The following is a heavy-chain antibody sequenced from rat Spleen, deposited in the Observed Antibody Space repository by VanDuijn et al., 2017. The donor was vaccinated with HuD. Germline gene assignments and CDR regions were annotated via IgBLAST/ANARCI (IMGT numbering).Heavy chain of an antibody. CDR1: GFSLTSYN. Sequence: QVQLKESGPGLVQPSQTLSLTCTVSGFSLTSYNVHWVRQPPGKGLEWMGRMKYNGDTSYNSVLKSRLSISRDTSKNQVFLKMNSLQTDDTGTYYGTRWAVNSGGLDYWGQGVMVTVSS. V-gene: IGHV2-63*01. J-gene: IGHJ2*01. CDR3: TRWAVNSGGLDY. CDR2: MKYNGDT. D-gene: IGHD1-11*01.